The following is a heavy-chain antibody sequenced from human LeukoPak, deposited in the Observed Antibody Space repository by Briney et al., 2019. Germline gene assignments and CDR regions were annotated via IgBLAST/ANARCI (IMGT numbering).Heavy chain of an antibody. J-gene: IGHJ4*02. Sequence: PSETLSLTCTVSGASISRYYWSWIRQPAGKGLEWIGRFYTSGSTNCNPSLKSRVTMSVDTYKNHFSLKLSSVTAADTAVYYCARSPLRGYTYGYFFDYWGQGTLVTVSS. CDR3: ARSPLRGYTYGYFFDY. D-gene: IGHD5-18*01. CDR1: GASISRYY. CDR2: FYTSGST. V-gene: IGHV4-4*07.